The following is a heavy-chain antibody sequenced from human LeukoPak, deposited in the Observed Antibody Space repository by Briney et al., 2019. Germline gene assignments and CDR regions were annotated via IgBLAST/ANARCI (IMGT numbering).Heavy chain of an antibody. V-gene: IGHV4-59*01. CDR3: AREGLREDILSGYSYYYDMDV. CDR2: IYYSGNT. J-gene: IGHJ6*02. D-gene: IGHD3-9*01. Sequence: PSETLSLTCTVSGGSISSYYWSWIRQPPGKGLEWIGYIYYSGNTNYNPSLKSQVTISVDTSKNQFSLNLSTVTAADTAVYYCAREGLREDILSGYSYYYDMDVWGQGTTVTVSS. CDR1: GGSISSYY.